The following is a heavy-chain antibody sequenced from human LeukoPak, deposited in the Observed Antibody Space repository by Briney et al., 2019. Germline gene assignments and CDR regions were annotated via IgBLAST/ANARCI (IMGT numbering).Heavy chain of an antibody. CDR1: GFTFDDYG. CDR2: INWNGGST. V-gene: IGHV3-20*04. J-gene: IGHJ6*04. Sequence: GGSLRLSCAASGFTFDDYGMSWVRQAPGKGLEWVSGINWNGGSTNYGDSVKGRFTISRDNAKNSLYLQMNSLRAEDTAVYYCAELGITMIGGVWGKGATVTISS. CDR3: AELGITMIGGV. D-gene: IGHD3-10*02.